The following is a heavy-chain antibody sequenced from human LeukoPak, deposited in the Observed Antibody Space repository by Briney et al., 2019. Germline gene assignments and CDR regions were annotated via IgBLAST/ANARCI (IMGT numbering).Heavy chain of an antibody. Sequence: ASVKVSCKTSGYTFTGYDMHWVRQAPGQGLEWIGWINPNSGGTNYAQKFQGRVTMTRDTSISTAYMDLSRLRSDDTAVYYCARVPGYSYDYYYMDVWGKGTTVTASS. V-gene: IGHV1-2*02. CDR3: ARVPGYSYDYYYMDV. CDR1: GYTFTGYD. D-gene: IGHD5-18*01. CDR2: INPNSGGT. J-gene: IGHJ6*03.